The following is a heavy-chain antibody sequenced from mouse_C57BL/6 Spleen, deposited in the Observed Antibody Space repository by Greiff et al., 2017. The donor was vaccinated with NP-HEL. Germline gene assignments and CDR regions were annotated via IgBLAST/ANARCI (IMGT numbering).Heavy chain of an antibody. D-gene: IGHD2-3*01. CDR3: ARGGYYKGFAY. J-gene: IGHJ3*01. CDR1: GYTFTSYW. Sequence: VQLQQPGAELVMPGASVKLSCKASGYTFTSYWMHWVKQRPGQGLEWIGEIDPSDSYTNYNQKFKGKSTLTVDKSSSTAYMQLSSLTSEDSAVYYCARGGYYKGFAYWGQGALVTVSA. CDR2: IDPSDSYT. V-gene: IGHV1-69*01.